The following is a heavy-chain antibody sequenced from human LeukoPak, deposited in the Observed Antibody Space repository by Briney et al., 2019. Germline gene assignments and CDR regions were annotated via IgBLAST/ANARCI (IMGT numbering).Heavy chain of an antibody. D-gene: IGHD2-2*01. CDR2: IIPIFGTA. J-gene: IGHJ6*02. CDR1: GGTFSSYA. CDR3: ARANCSSTSCYWGNYYYYGMDV. V-gene: IGHV1-69*13. Sequence: ASVKVSCTASGGTFSSYAISWVRQAPGQGLEWMGGIIPIFGTANYAQKFQGRVTITADESTSTAYMELSSLRSEDTAVYYCARANCSSTSCYWGNYYYYGMDVWGQGTTVTVSS.